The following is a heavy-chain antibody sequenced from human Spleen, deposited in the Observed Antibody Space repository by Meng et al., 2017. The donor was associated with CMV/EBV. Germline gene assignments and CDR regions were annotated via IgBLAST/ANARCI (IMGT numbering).Heavy chain of an antibody. D-gene: IGHD5-18*01. Sequence: QVKLHEVGAGLLKPSETLSLTCAVYGGSFSGYYWSWIRQPPGKGLEWIGEINHSGSTNYNPSLKSRVTISVDTSKNQFSLKLSSVTAADTAVYYCARGHWDSYGYLDYWGQGTLVTVSS. CDR3: ARGHWDSYGYLDY. CDR2: INHSGST. V-gene: IGHV4-34*01. CDR1: GGSFSGYY. J-gene: IGHJ4*02.